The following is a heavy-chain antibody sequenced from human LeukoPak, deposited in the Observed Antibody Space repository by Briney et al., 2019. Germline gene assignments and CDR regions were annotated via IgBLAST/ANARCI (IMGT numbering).Heavy chain of an antibody. CDR1: GYSISSGYY. Sequence: SETLSLTCAVSGYSISSGYYWGWIRQPPGKGLGWIGRIYHSGSTYYNPSLKSRVTISVDTSKNQFSLKLSSVTAADTAVYYCARGRVLLWFGESHDAFDIWGQGTMVTVSS. D-gene: IGHD3-10*01. J-gene: IGHJ3*02. V-gene: IGHV4-38-2*01. CDR2: IYHSGST. CDR3: ARGRVLLWFGESHDAFDI.